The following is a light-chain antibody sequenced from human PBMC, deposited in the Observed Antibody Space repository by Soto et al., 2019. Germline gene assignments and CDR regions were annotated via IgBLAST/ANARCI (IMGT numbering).Light chain of an antibody. CDR1: QSVSSSY. CDR2: GAS. V-gene: IGKV3-20*01. J-gene: IGKJ1*01. CDR3: QQYGSSTWT. Sequence: EIVLTQSPGTLSLSPGERATLSCRASQSVSSSYLAWYQQKPGQAPRLLIYGASSRATGIPDRFSGSGSGTDFTLTSSRLEPEDFAVYYCQQYGSSTWTFSQGTKVEIK.